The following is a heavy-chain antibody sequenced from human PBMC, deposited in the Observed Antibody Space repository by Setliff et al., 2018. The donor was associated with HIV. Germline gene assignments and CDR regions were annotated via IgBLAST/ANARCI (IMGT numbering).Heavy chain of an antibody. CDR3: ARDDPDCSGGSCPFDY. CDR1: GDTFNNYG. D-gene: IGHD2-15*01. J-gene: IGHJ4*02. CDR2: IIPIFKSA. Sequence: SVKVSCKVSGDTFNNYGLNWVRQAPGQGLEWMGGIIPIFKSADYAQKFQGRVTITTDESTSTAYMELSSLRSEDTAVYYCARDDPDCSGGSCPFDYWGQGTLVTVSS. V-gene: IGHV1-69*05.